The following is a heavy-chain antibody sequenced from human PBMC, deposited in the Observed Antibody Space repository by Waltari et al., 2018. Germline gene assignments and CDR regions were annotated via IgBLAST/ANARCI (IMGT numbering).Heavy chain of an antibody. D-gene: IGHD3-10*01. V-gene: IGHV1-18*01. Sequence: QVQLVQSGAEVKKPGASVKVSCKASGYTFTSYGISWVRQAPGQGLEGMGWSGAYNGNTNYEQKHQGRVTMTTDTATSTAYMERRSLRSDDTAVYYCAAITMVRGGYWGQGTLVTVSS. CDR2: SGAYNGNT. CDR3: AAITMVRGGY. CDR1: GYTFTSYG. J-gene: IGHJ4*02.